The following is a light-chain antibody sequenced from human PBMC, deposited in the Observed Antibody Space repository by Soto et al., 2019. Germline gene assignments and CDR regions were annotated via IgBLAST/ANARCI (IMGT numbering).Light chain of an antibody. V-gene: IGKV2-30*01. Sequence: DVVMPQSPLSLPVTLGQPASISCRSSQSLVSSDGSTYLIWLQQRPGQSPRRLIHRVSHRDSGVPDRISGSGSGYDFTLKISSVEAEDVGVYYCIQGKHWPFTFVQGTRLEIK. J-gene: IGKJ2*01. CDR3: IQGKHWPFT. CDR2: RVS. CDR1: QSLVSSDGSTY.